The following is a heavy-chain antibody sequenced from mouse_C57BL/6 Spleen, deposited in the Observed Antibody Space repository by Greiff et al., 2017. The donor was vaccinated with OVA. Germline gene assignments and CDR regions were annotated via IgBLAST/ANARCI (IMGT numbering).Heavy chain of an antibody. Sequence: QVQLQQPGAELVRPGTSVKLSCKASGYTFTSYWMHWVKQRPGQGLEWIGVIDPSDSYTNYNQKFKGKATLTVDTSSSTAYMQLSSLTSEDSAVYYCAREDTTVVARFDYWGQGTTLTVSS. CDR1: GYTFTSYW. CDR2: IDPSDSYT. V-gene: IGHV1-59*01. J-gene: IGHJ2*01. CDR3: AREDTTVVARFDY. D-gene: IGHD1-1*01.